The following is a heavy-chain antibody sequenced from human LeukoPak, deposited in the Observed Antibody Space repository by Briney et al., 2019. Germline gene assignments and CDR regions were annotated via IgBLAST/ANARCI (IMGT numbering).Heavy chain of an antibody. D-gene: IGHD3-10*01. J-gene: IGHJ6*02. CDR3: ARYYYYGSGFSRSYYGMDV. CDR1: GGSISSYY. V-gene: IGHV4-4*07. Sequence: SETLSLTCTVSGGSISSYYWSWIRQPAGKGLEWIGRIYTSGSTNYNPSLKSRVTMSVDTSKNQFSLKLSSVTAADTAVYYCARYYYYGSGFSRSYYGMDVWGQGTTVTVSS. CDR2: IYTSGST.